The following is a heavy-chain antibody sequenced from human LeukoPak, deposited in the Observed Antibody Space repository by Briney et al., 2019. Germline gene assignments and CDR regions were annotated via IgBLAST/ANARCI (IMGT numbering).Heavy chain of an antibody. CDR1: GGTFSSYA. J-gene: IGHJ6*02. CDR2: IIPILGIA. CDR3: ASQDYSSSSRPVYYYGMDV. Sequence: ASVKVSCKASGGTFSSYAISWVRQAPGQGLEWMGRIIPILGIANYAQKFQGRVTITADKSTSTAYMELSSLRSEDTAVYYCASQDYSSSSRPVYYYGMDVWGQGTTVTVSS. D-gene: IGHD6-6*01. V-gene: IGHV1-69*04.